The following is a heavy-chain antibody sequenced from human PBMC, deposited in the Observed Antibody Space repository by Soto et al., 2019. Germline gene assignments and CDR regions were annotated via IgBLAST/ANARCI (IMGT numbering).Heavy chain of an antibody. CDR3: ARDSCIAARPASPDAFDI. Sequence: QVQLVQSGAEVKKPGSSVKVSCKASGGTFSSYAISWVRQAPGQGLEWMGGIIPNFGTANYAQKCQCRVTITADESTSTAYIELSSLRSEDTAVYYCARDSCIAARPASPDAFDIWGQGTMVTVSS. CDR1: GGTFSSYA. J-gene: IGHJ3*02. D-gene: IGHD6-6*01. CDR2: IIPNFGTA. V-gene: IGHV1-69*01.